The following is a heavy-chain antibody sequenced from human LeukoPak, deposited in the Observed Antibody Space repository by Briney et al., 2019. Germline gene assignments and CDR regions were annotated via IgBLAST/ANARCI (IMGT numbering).Heavy chain of an antibody. V-gene: IGHV3-21*01. CDR1: GLTFSRYS. Sequence: GGSLRLSCAASGLTFSRYSMNWVRQAPGKGQEWVSSISSSSTYIYYADSVKGRFTTSRDNAKNSLHLQMNSLRAKDTAVYDCARAYCAGDCFSPGFQYWRQGTRVAVPS. J-gene: IGHJ1*01. CDR3: ARAYCAGDCFSPGFQY. CDR2: ISSSSTYI. D-gene: IGHD2-21*01.